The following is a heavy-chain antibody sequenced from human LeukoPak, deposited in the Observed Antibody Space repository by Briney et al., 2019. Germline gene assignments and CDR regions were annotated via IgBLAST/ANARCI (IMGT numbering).Heavy chain of an antibody. CDR1: GFTFSSYW. CDR3: AKSDDSSGYYYGIVY. V-gene: IGHV3-74*01. J-gene: IGHJ4*02. Sequence: GGSLRLSCAASGFTFSSYWMHWVRQAPGKGLMWVSRINSDGSTTSYADSVKGRFTISRDNAKNTLYLQMNSLRAEDTAVYNCAKSDDSSGYYYGIVYWGQGTLVTVPS. D-gene: IGHD3-22*01. CDR2: INSDGSTT.